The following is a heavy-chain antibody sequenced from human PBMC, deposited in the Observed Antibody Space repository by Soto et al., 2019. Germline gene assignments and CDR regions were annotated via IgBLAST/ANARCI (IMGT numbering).Heavy chain of an antibody. CDR1: GFTFSNAW. CDR3: TTGLSSGYYNFDY. D-gene: IGHD3-22*01. Sequence: EVQLVESGGGLVKPGGSLRLSCAASGFTFSNAWMSWVGQAPGKGLEWVGRIKRKRDGGTTDYAAPVKGRFTISRDDSKNTLYLQMNSLKTEDTAVYYCTTGLSSGYYNFDYWGQGTPVTVSS. J-gene: IGHJ4*02. V-gene: IGHV3-15*01. CDR2: IKRKRDGGTT.